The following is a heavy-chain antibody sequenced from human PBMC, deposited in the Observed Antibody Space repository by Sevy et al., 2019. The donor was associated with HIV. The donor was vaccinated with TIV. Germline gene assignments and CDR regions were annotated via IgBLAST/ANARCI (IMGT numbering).Heavy chain of an antibody. J-gene: IGHJ1*01. V-gene: IGHV3-21*06. D-gene: IGHD6-19*01. CDR3: ARDAGSGWQKYFQQ. Sequence: GGSLRLSCAASGVSLNTYSMNWVRQAPGKGLEWVSSISDTSGYIFYADSVKGRFTIFRDNARNSLYLQMNSLRAEDTAVYYCARDAGSGWQKYFQQWGQGTLVTVSS. CDR1: GVSLNTYS. CDR2: ISDTSGYI.